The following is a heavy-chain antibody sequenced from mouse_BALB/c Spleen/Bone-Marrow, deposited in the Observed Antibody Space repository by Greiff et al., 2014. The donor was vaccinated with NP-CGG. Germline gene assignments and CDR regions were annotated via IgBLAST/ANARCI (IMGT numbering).Heavy chain of an antibody. CDR2: VNPYNGGT. CDR3: ATGTDY. J-gene: IGHJ4*01. V-gene: IGHV1-19*01. D-gene: IGHD4-1*01. CDR1: GYTFTDYY. Sequence: EVQLQQSGPELVKPGASVKMSCKASGYTFTDYYMDRVKQSHGESFEWIGRVNPYNGGTSYNQKFKGKATLTVDKSSSTAYMELNSLTSEDSAVYYCATGTDYWGQGTSVTVSS.